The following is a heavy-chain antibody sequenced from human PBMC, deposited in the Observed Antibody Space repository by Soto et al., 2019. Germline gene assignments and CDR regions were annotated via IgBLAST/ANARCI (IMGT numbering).Heavy chain of an antibody. CDR1: GYTFTNYA. Sequence: QVQLVQSGAEVKKPGASVKVSCKASGYTFTNYAIHWVRQAPGQRLEWMGWINAGNGNTKYSQKFQGRLTISRDTSATTAYMELNSLRSEDTAVYYCVRGGLVISYYWGQGILVTVSS. CDR3: VRGGLVISYY. CDR2: INAGNGNT. V-gene: IGHV1-3*01. D-gene: IGHD3-9*01. J-gene: IGHJ4*02.